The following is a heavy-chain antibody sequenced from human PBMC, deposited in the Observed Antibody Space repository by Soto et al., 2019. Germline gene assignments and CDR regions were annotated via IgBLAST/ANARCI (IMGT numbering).Heavy chain of an antibody. V-gene: IGHV3-48*03. J-gene: IGHJ3*02. Sequence: GGSLRLSCAASGFTFSSYDLNWVRQAPGKGLEWVSYISTSGSTIYYTDSVKGRFTISRDNAKNSLYLQMNSLRAEDTAVYYCARDLSWIQLWLHAFDIWGQGTMVTVS. CDR1: GFTFSSYD. D-gene: IGHD5-18*01. CDR3: ARDLSWIQLWLHAFDI. CDR2: ISTSGSTI.